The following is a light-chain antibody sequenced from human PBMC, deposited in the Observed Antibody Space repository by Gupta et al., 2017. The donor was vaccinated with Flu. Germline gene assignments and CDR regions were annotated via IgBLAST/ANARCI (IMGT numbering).Light chain of an antibody. Sequence: PATLSLSPGERATRSCRASQSVSNSLAWYQQKPGQTPRLLIYDASNRATGIPARFSGSGSGTDFTLSISSLEPEDFALYYCQQRGNWPLTFGGGTKVEIK. CDR3: QQRGNWPLT. J-gene: IGKJ4*01. CDR2: DAS. CDR1: QSVSNS. V-gene: IGKV3-11*01.